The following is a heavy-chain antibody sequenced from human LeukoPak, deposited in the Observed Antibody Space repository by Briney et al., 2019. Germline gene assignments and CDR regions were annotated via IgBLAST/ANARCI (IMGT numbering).Heavy chain of an antibody. CDR2: ISYDGSNK. CDR3: AKEILTGYYLDY. D-gene: IGHD3-9*01. V-gene: IGHV3-30*18. J-gene: IGHJ4*02. Sequence: GGSLRLSCAASGFTFSSYGMHWVRQAPGKGLEWVAVISYDGSNKYYADSVKGRFTISRDNAKNTLYLQMNSLRAVDTAVYYCAKEILTGYYLDYWGQGTLVTVSS. CDR1: GFTFSSYG.